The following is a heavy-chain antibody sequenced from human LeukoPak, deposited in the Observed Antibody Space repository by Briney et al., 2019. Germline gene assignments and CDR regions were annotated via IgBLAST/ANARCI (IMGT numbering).Heavy chain of an antibody. D-gene: IGHD3-10*01. V-gene: IGHV4-34*01. Sequence: SETLSLTCAVYGGSFSGYYWSWIRQPPGKGLEWIGEINHSGSTNYNPSLKSRVTISVDTSKNQFSLKLSSVTAADTAVYYCARGRITMVRGVDYWGQRTLVTVSS. CDR3: ARGRITMVRGVDY. J-gene: IGHJ4*02. CDR1: GGSFSGYY. CDR2: INHSGST.